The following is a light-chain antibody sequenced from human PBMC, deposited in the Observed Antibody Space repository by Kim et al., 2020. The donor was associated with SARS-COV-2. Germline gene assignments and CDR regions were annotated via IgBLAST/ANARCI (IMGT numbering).Light chain of an antibody. J-gene: IGLJ3*02. CDR1: KLGDKY. CDR2: RDS. Sequence: SSELTQPPSVSVSPGQTASITCSGDKLGDKYACWYQQKPGQSPVLVIYRDSKRPSGIPERFSGSNSGNTATLTISGTQAMDEADYYCQAWDSSTWVFGGGTQLTVL. CDR3: QAWDSSTWV. V-gene: IGLV3-1*01.